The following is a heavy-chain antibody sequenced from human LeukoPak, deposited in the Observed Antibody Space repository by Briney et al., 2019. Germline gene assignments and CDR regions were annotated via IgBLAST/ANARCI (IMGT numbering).Heavy chain of an antibody. V-gene: IGHV1-18*01. CDR2: ISACNGNT. J-gene: IGHJ6*02. Sequence: ASVKVSCKASGYTFTSYGISWVRQAPGQGLEWMGWISACNGNTNYAQKLQGRVTMTTDTSTSTAYMELRSLRSDDTAVYYCARGVTMVRGGYYYYGMDVWGQGTTVTVSS. CDR3: ARGVTMVRGGYYYYGMDV. CDR1: GYTFTSYG. D-gene: IGHD3-10*01.